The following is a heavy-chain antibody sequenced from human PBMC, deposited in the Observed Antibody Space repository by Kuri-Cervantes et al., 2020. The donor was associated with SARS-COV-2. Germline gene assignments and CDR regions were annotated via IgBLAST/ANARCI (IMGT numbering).Heavy chain of an antibody. D-gene: IGHD6-13*01. Sequence: GESLKISCAASGFTFSNAWMSWVRQAPGKGLEWVSAISGSGGSTYYADSVKGRFTISRDNSKNTLYLQMNSLRAEDTAVYYCAKSSSWYFDYWGQGTLVTVSS. V-gene: IGHV3-23*01. CDR2: ISGSGGST. CDR1: GFTFSNAW. CDR3: AKSSSWYFDY. J-gene: IGHJ4*02.